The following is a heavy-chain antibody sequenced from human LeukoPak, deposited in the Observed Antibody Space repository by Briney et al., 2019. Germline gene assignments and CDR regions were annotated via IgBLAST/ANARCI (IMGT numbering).Heavy chain of an antibody. V-gene: IGHV3-74*01. J-gene: IGHJ4*02. D-gene: IGHD2-8*02. CDR3: ARGTGYNVFDY. CDR1: GFTFSSYW. CDR2: INSDGSST. Sequence: GGSLRLSCAASGFTFSSYWMHWARQAPGKGLVWVSRINSDGSSTSYADSVKGRFTISRDNAKNTLYLQTNSLRAEDTAVYYCARGTGYNVFDYWGQGTLVTVSS.